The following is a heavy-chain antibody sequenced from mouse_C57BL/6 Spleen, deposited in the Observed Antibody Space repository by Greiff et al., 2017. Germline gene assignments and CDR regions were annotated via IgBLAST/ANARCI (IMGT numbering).Heavy chain of an antibody. CDR3: ASDSPWFAY. V-gene: IGHV5-4*03. CDR1: GYTFSSYA. CDR2: IIDGGSYT. J-gene: IGHJ3*01. Sequence: EVKLQESGGGLVKPGASVKLSCAASGYTFSSYAMSWVRQSPEKRLEWVATIIDGGSYTYYPDNVKGRFTISRDNAKNTLYLQMNHLESEDTAMYYCASDSPWFAYWGQGTLVTVSA.